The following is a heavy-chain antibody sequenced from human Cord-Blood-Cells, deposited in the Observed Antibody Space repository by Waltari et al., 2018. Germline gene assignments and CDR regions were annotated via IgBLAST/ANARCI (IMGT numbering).Heavy chain of an antibody. J-gene: IGHJ2*01. CDR2: IYHSGST. V-gene: IGHV4-38-2*02. CDR1: GYSISSGYY. D-gene: IGHD6-13*01. CDR3: ALTTPGIAAAGIGYFDL. Sequence: QVQLQESGPGLVKPSETLSLTCTVSGYSISSGYYWGWIRQPPGKGMEWIGSIYHSGSTYYNPSLKSRVTISVETSKNQFSLKLSSVTAADTAVYYCALTTPGIAAAGIGYFDLWGRGTLVTVSS.